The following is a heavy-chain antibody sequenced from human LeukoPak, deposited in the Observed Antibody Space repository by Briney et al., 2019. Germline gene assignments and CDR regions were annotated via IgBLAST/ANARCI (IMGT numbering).Heavy chain of an antibody. V-gene: IGHV4-59*01. CDR3: ARGGWNKFDY. CDR2: IFYSGTT. Sequence: SETLSLTCTVSGGSISSYYWSWIRQPPGKGLEWIGYIFYSGTTNYNPSLKSRVTISVDTSKNQFSLKLSSVTAADTAVYYCARGGWNKFDYWGQGTLVTVSS. CDR1: GGSISSYY. D-gene: IGHD3-22*01. J-gene: IGHJ4*02.